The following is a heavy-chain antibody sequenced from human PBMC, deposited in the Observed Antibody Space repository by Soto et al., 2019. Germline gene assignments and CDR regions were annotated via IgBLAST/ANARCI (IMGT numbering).Heavy chain of an antibody. D-gene: IGHD5-12*01. CDR3: ARDSARDGYNINP. CDR2: IYYTGST. Sequence: SETLSLTCTVSGGSISSYYWSWIRQPPGKGLEWIGSIYYTGSTNYNPSLKSRVTISVDTSKNQFSLKLSSVIAADTAVYYCARDSARDGYNINPWGQGTLVTVSS. CDR1: GGSISSYY. V-gene: IGHV4-59*13. J-gene: IGHJ5*02.